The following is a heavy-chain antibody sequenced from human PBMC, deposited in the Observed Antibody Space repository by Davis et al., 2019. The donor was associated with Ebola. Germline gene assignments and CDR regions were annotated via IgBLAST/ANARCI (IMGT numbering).Heavy chain of an antibody. D-gene: IGHD6-13*01. CDR2: ISYDGSNK. CDR3: ARDGIGSSWYLANFDY. Sequence: GGSLRLSCAASGFTFSSYAMHWVRQAPGKGLEWVAVISYDGSNKYYADSVKGRFTISRDNSKNTLYLQMNSLRAEDTAVYYCARDGIGSSWYLANFDYWGQGTLVTVSS. J-gene: IGHJ4*02. CDR1: GFTFSSYA. V-gene: IGHV3-30-3*01.